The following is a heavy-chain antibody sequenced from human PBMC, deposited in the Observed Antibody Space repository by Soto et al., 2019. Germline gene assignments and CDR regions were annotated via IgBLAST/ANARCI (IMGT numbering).Heavy chain of an antibody. CDR3: ARRGAVAGSYYYGMDV. CDR1: GYSFTSYW. V-gene: IGHV5-51*01. J-gene: IGHJ6*02. D-gene: IGHD6-19*01. Sequence: PGESLKISCKGSGYSFTSYWIGWVRQMPGKGLEWMGIIYPGDSDTRYSPSFQGQATISADKSISTAYLQWSSLKASDTAMYYCARRGAVAGSYYYGMDVWGQGTTVTVSS. CDR2: IYPGDSDT.